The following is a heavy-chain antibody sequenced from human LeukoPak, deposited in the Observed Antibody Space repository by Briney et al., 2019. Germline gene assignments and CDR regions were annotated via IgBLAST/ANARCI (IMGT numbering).Heavy chain of an antibody. J-gene: IGHJ4*02. CDR3: ARGVPYASWSGPHYSDY. Sequence: GGSLRLSCAASGFTFSSYWMSWVRQAPGKGLEWVANIKQDGSEKYYADSVKGRFSISRDNAKNSLYLQMNSLRAEDTAVYYCARGVPYASWSGPHYSDYWGQGTLVTVSS. CDR2: IKQDGSEK. D-gene: IGHD3-3*01. CDR1: GFTFSSYW. V-gene: IGHV3-7*01.